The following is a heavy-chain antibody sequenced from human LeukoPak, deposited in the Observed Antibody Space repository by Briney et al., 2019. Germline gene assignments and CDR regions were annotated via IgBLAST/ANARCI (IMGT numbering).Heavy chain of an antibody. CDR1: GGSISSYY. CDR2: IYYSGST. J-gene: IGHJ4*02. CDR3: ARSSGWKYNIDY. Sequence: PSETLSLTCTVSGGSISSYYWSWIRQPPGKGLEWIGYIYYSGSTNYNPSLKSRVTISVDTSKNQFSLKLSSVTAADTAMYYCARSSGWKYNIDYWGQGTLVTVSS. V-gene: IGHV4-59*01. D-gene: IGHD6-19*01.